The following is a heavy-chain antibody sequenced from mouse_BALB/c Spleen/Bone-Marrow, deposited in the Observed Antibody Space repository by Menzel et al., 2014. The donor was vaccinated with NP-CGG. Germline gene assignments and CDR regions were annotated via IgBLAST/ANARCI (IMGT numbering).Heavy chain of an antibody. J-gene: IGHJ4*01. V-gene: IGHV10-1*02. CDR1: GFTFNTYA. CDR3: VRHMDY. Sequence: VQLKESGGGLVQPKGSLKLSCAASGFTFNTYAMNWVRQAPGKGLEWVARIRSKGNNYATYYGDSVKDRSTISRDDSQSMLYLQMNNLKTEDTAMYYCVRHMDYWGQGTSVIVSP. CDR2: IRSKGNNYAT.